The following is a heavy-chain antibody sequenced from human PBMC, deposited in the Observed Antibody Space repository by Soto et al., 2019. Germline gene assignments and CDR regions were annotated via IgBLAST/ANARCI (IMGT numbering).Heavy chain of an antibody. CDR1: GGTFSSYA. CDR2: IIPIFGTA. V-gene: IGHV1-69*06. D-gene: IGHD7-27*01. Sequence: QVQLVQSGAEVKKPRSSVKVSCKASGGTFSSYAISWVRQAPGQGLEWMGGIIPIFGTANYAQKFQGRVTITADKSTSTVGMELSSLRSEDTAVYYCASKALTSTPGLPHDAFDIWGQGTMVTVSS. J-gene: IGHJ3*02. CDR3: ASKALTSTPGLPHDAFDI.